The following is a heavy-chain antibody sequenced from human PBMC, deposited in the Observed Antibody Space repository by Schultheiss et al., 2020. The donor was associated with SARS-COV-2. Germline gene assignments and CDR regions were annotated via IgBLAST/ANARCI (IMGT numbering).Heavy chain of an antibody. CDR2: IYYSGST. CDR3: ATTAVAHDY. CDR1: GGSISSSSYY. J-gene: IGHJ4*02. D-gene: IGHD6-19*01. Sequence: SETLSLTCTVSGGSISSSSYYWGWIRQPPGKGLECIGSIYYSGSTYYNPSLKSRTTISVDTSKNQFSLKLSSVTAADSSVYYCATTAVAHDYWGQGTLVTVSS. V-gene: IGHV4-39*01.